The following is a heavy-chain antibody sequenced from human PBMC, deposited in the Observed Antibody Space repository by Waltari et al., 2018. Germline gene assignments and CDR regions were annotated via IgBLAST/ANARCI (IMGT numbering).Heavy chain of an antibody. Sequence: QLQLQESGPGLVKPSETLSLTCTVSGDSISRSSYYWGWIRQSPGKGLEWIGSIYYSGSTDYNPTLKSRVTISGDTSKKQFSLKLSSVTAADTAVYYCARHWKKSGYRFDPWGQGTLVTVSS. V-gene: IGHV4-39*01. CDR3: ARHWKKSGYRFDP. CDR2: IYYSGST. CDR1: GDSISRSSYY. J-gene: IGHJ5*02. D-gene: IGHD5-12*01.